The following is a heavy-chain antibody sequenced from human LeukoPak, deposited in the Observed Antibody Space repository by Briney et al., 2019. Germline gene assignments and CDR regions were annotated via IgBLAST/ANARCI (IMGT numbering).Heavy chain of an antibody. J-gene: IGHJ4*02. Sequence: PGGSLRLSCAASGFTFSSYAMHWVRPAPGKGLEGVAGISYDGSNKYYADSVKGRFAISRDNSENPLYRQMNGLRAEDTAGYVCARDGVATMFLTIDYWGQGTLVTVSS. D-gene: IGHD5-24*01. CDR1: GFTFSSYA. V-gene: IGHV3-30*09. CDR2: ISYDGSNK. CDR3: ARDGVATMFLTIDY.